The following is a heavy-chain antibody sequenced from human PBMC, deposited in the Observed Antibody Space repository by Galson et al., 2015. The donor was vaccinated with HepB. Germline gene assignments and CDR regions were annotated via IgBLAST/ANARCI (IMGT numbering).Heavy chain of an antibody. J-gene: IGHJ4*02. D-gene: IGHD6-13*01. V-gene: IGHV3-48*04. CDR2: ISSSSSTI. CDR1: GFTFSSYS. CDR3: ARASGGQQLNLDY. Sequence: SLRLSCAASGFTFSSYSMNWVRQAPGKGLEWVSYISSSSSTIYYADSVKGRFTISRDNAKNSLYLQMNSLRAEDTAVYYCARASGGQQLNLDYWGQGTLVTVSS.